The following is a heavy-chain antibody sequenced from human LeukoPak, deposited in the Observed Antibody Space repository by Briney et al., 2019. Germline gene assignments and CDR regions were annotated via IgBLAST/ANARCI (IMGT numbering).Heavy chain of an antibody. CDR1: GFTFSSYS. Sequence: GGSLRLSCAASGFTFSSYSMNWVRQAPGKGLEWVSSISSSSSYIYYADSVKGRFTISRDNAKNSLYLQMNSLRAEDTAVYYCARDGPAAQGVIVTSLEVGAFDIWGQGTMVTVSS. CDR3: ARDGPAAQGVIVTSLEVGAFDI. D-gene: IGHD3-16*02. J-gene: IGHJ3*02. V-gene: IGHV3-21*01. CDR2: ISSSSSYI.